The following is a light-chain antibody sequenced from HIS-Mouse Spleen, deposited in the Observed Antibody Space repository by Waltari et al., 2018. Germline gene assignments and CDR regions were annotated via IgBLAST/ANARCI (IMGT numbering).Light chain of an antibody. CDR2: EDS. Sequence: SYELTQPPSASVSPGQTARITCSVDASPKKYAYWYQQNSGQAPVLVIYEDSKRPSGIPERFSGSSSGTMATLTISGAQVEDEADYYCYSTDSSGNHRVFGGGTKLTVL. CDR3: YSTDSSGNHRV. V-gene: IGLV3-10*01. CDR1: ASPKKY. J-gene: IGLJ2*01.